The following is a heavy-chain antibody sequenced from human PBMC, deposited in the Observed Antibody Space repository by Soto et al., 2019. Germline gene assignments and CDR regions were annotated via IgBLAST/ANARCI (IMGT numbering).Heavy chain of an antibody. Sequence: PSETLSLTCAVYGGSFSGYYWSWIRQPPGKGLEWIGEINHSGSTNYNPSLKSRVTISVDTSKNQFSLKLSSVTAADTAVYYCAKIGGRMDVWGQGTTVTVSS. CDR1: GGSFSGYY. V-gene: IGHV4-34*01. CDR3: AKIGGRMDV. J-gene: IGHJ6*02. CDR2: INHSGST. D-gene: IGHD3-16*01.